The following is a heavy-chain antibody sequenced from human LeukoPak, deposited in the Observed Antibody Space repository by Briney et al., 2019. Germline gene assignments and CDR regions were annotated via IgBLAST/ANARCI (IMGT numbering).Heavy chain of an antibody. Sequence: PSETLSLTCTVSGGSISSYYWSWVRQPPGKGLEWLGYIYYSGSTNYNPSLKSRVTLSVDTSKNQFSLKLSSVTAADTAVYYCARDFRGPIGAMVTKDAFDIWGQGTMVTVSS. CDR3: ARDFRGPIGAMVTKDAFDI. J-gene: IGHJ3*02. V-gene: IGHV4-59*01. CDR1: GGSISSYY. D-gene: IGHD5-18*01. CDR2: IYYSGST.